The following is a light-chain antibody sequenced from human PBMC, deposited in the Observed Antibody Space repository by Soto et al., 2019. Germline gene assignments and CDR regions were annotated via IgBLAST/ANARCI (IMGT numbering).Light chain of an antibody. J-gene: IGKJ2*01. Sequence: DIQMTQSPSTLSASVGDRVTITCRASQSISSWLAWYQQKPGKAPKLLIYKASSLESGVPSRFSGSGSGTEFTLTISSLQPDYFATYYCQLYNSYYTFGQGTKLEIK. CDR2: KAS. V-gene: IGKV1-5*03. CDR1: QSISSW. CDR3: QLYNSYYT.